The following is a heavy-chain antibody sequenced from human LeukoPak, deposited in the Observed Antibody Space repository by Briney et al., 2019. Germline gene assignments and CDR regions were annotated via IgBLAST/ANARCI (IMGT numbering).Heavy chain of an antibody. V-gene: IGHV1-69*13. D-gene: IGHD3-10*01. CDR3: ARADYGSGSYHIPLYYYYYMDV. CDR2: IIPIFGTA. CDR1: GGTFSSYA. Sequence: ASVKVSCKASGGTFSSYAISWVRQAPGQGLEWMGGIIPIFGTANYAQKFQGRVTITADESTSTAYMELSSLRSEDTAVYYCARADYGSGSYHIPLYYYYYMDVWGKGTTVTISS. J-gene: IGHJ6*03.